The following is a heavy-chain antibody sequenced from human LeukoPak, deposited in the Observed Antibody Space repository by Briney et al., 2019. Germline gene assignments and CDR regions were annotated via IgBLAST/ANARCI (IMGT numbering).Heavy chain of an antibody. CDR2: IIPIFGTA. D-gene: IGHD3-22*01. CDR1: GGTFSSYA. J-gene: IGHJ4*02. CDR3: ARVDDSSGLIDY. V-gene: IGHV1-69*06. Sequence: GASVKVSCKASGGTFSSYAISWVRQAPGQGLEWMGGIIPIFGTANYAQKFQGRVTITADKSTSTAYMELSSLRSEDTAVYYCARVDDSSGLIDYWGQGTLVTVSS.